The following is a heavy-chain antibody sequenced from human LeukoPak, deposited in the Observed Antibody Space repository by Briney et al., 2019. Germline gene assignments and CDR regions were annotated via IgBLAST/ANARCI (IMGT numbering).Heavy chain of an antibody. D-gene: IGHD3-10*01. CDR1: GYTLSSYD. J-gene: IGHJ4*02. CDR2: MNPNSGNT. Sequence: ASVKVSCKASGYTLSSYDINWVRQATGQGLEWMGWMNPNSGNTGYAQKFQGRVTITRSTSMNTAYMELSSLRSEDTAVYYCARDGDYYGSGNFDYWGQGTLVTVSS. CDR3: ARDGDYYGSGNFDY. V-gene: IGHV1-8*03.